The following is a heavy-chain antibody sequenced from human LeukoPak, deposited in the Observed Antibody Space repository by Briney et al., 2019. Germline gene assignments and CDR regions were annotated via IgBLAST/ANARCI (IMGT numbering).Heavy chain of an antibody. J-gene: IGHJ3*02. CDR1: GGTFSSFG. V-gene: IGHV1-69*04. D-gene: IGHD1-26*01. CDR3: ARGGGSYDYMNAFDI. Sequence: SVKLSCTASGGTFSSFGITWLRQAPGQGLEWMGRIIPILGIANYAQKFQGRVTITADKSTSTAYMELSSLRSEDTAVYYCARGGGSYDYMNAFDIWGQGTMVTVSS. CDR2: IIPILGIA.